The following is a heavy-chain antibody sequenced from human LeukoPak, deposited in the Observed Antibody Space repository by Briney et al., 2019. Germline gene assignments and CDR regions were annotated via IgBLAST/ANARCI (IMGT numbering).Heavy chain of an antibody. CDR1: AVSISSYY. CDR2: IYYSGST. CDR3: ARGMRHFDY. D-gene: IGHD3-10*01. V-gene: IGHV4-59*05. Sequence: PSDTLSLTCTVSAVSISSYYWSWIRQPPGKGLEWIGSIYYSGSTYYNPSLKSRVTISVDTSKNQFSLKLSSVTAADTAVYYCARGMRHFDYWGQGTLVTVSS. J-gene: IGHJ4*02.